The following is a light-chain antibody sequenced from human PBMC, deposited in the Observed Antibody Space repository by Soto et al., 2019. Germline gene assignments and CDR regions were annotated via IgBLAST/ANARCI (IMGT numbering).Light chain of an antibody. V-gene: IGKV1-39*01. CDR3: QQSYSTPPTT. CDR2: ATS. J-gene: IGKJ5*01. Sequence: DIQLTQSPSSLSASVGDRVTITCRASQSISSYLNWYQQRPGKAPNLLIYATSSLRIGVPSRFRGSRSGADFTLTISNLQPEDFATYYCQQSYSTPPTTFGQGTRLEIK. CDR1: QSISSY.